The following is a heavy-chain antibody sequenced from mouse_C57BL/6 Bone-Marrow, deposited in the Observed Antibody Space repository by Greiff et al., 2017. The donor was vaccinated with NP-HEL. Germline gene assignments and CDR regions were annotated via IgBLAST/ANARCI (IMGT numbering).Heavy chain of an antibody. J-gene: IGHJ4*01. D-gene: IGHD1-1*01. V-gene: IGHV1-5*01. CDR3: TRGTTVVATDAMDY. Sequence: VQLQQSGTVLARPGASVKMSCKTSGYTFTSYWMHWVKQRPGQGLEWIGAIYPGNSDTSYNQKFKGKAKLTAVTSASTAYMELSSLTNEDSAVDYCTRGTTVVATDAMDYWGQGTSVTVSS. CDR2: IYPGNSDT. CDR1: GYTFTSYW.